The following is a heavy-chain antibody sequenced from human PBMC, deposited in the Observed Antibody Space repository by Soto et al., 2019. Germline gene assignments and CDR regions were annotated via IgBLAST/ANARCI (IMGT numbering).Heavy chain of an antibody. V-gene: IGHV4-31*03. CDR1: GGSISSGGHY. D-gene: IGHD3-3*01. CDR3: ARLDYDLSFGHYGLDV. Sequence: SETLSLTCTVSGGSISSGGHYWSWIRQHPGKGLEWIGYIYYSGSTFYNPSLKSRVTISVDTSRNQFSLKLSSVAAADTAVYYCARLDYDLSFGHYGLDVWGPGTTVTVSS. J-gene: IGHJ6*02. CDR2: IYYSGST.